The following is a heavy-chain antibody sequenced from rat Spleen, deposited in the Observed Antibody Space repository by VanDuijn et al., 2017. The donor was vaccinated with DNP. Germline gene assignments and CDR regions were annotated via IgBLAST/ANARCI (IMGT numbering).Heavy chain of an antibody. CDR1: GFTFSHYY. J-gene: IGHJ4*01. Sequence: EVQLVESGGGLVQPGRSMKLSCVASGFTFSHYYMAWVRQAPTTSLEWVASISNGGGNTYYRDSVKGRFTISRDNAKSTLYLQMDSLRSEETATYYCATQRSGYAMDAWGQGTSVTVSS. CDR3: ATQRSGYAMDA. V-gene: IGHV5S11*01. D-gene: IGHD4-3*01. CDR2: ISNGGGNT.